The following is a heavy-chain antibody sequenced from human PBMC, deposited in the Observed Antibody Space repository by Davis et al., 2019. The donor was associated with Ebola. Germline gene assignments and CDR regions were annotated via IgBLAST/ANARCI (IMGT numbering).Heavy chain of an antibody. CDR2: INPNDGRT. Sequence: ASVKVSCKASGYTFTNYYMHWVRQAPGQGLAWMGMINPNDGRTIYAQKFQGRVTMTRNTSISTAYMELSTLRSEDTAVYYWARAVRYSVVVSRTSRKYYFDYWGQGTLVTVSS. D-gene: IGHD2-15*01. CDR1: GYTFTNYY. J-gene: IGHJ4*02. V-gene: IGHV1-46*01. CDR3: ARAVRYSVVVSRTSRKYYFDY.